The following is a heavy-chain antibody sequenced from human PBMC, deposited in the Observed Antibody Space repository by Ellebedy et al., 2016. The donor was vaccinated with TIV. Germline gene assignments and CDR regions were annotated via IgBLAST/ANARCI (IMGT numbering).Heavy chain of an antibody. CDR3: SGAYGRSTPRS. D-gene: IGHD3-10*01. J-gene: IGHJ5*02. V-gene: IGHV4-61*03. CDR1: GGSVSSPNYY. CDR2: IYSRGST. Sequence: MPSETLSLTCTVSGGSVSSPNYYWTWLRPPPGKGLEWIGYIYSRGSTDYKPSLKTLVTISVNTSKTHFSLNLKSVTAADKAVYFCSGAYGRSTPRSWGQGTLVTVSS.